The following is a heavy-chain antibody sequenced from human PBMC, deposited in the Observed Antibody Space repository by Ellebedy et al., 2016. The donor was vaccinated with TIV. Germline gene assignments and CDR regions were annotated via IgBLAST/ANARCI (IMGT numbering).Heavy chain of an antibody. Sequence: SETLSLTCTVSGGSISSYYWSWIRQPPGKGLEWIGRISTSGNTNYNPSLKSRVTMSVDTFKIQFSLSLSAATAADTAVYYCASQSGGSGSLYDIWGQGTMVTVSS. CDR1: GGSISSYY. CDR3: ASQSGGSGSLYDI. V-gene: IGHV4-4*07. J-gene: IGHJ3*02. D-gene: IGHD3-10*01. CDR2: ISTSGNT.